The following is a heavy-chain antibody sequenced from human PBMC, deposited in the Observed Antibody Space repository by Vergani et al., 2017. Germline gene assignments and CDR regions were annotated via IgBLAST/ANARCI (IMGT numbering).Heavy chain of an antibody. CDR2: IYWNDDK. Sequence: QITLKESGPTLVKPTQTLTLTCSFSGFSLSTSEVGVGWIRQPPGKALEWLALIYWNDDKRYSPSLKSRLTITKDTSKNQVVVTMTNMDPVDTATYYCEHTTRDGYNHGFDIWGQGTMVTVSS. CDR3: EHTTRDGYNHGFDI. CDR1: GFSLSTSEVG. V-gene: IGHV2-5*01. D-gene: IGHD5-24*01. J-gene: IGHJ3*02.